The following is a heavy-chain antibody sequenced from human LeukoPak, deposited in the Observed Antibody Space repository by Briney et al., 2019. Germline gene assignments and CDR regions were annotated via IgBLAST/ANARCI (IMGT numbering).Heavy chain of an antibody. CDR2: ISGSGGST. CDR3: AKMDSSGYYQKRHFDY. CDR1: GFTFSRYA. V-gene: IGHV3-23*01. J-gene: IGHJ4*02. D-gene: IGHD3-22*01. Sequence: GGSLRLSCAASGFTFSRYAMSWVGQARGKGVEWVSAISGSGGSTYYPHSVKGPFTISRDNSKNTLYLQMNSLRAEDTAVYYCAKMDSSGYYQKRHFDYWGQGTLVTVSS.